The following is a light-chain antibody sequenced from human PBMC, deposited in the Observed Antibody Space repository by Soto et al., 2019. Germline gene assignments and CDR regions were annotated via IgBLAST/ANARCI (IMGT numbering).Light chain of an antibody. V-gene: IGLV2-11*01. CDR3: CAYAGSYV. CDR2: DVF. J-gene: IGLJ1*01. CDR1: SSDVGSYNF. Sequence: QSALTQPRSVSGSPGRSVTISCTGTSSDVGSYNFVSWYRQRPGKAPKLMIYDVFKRPSGVPDRFSGSKSGNTASLTISGLQADDEADYYCCAYAGSYVFGTGTKVTVL.